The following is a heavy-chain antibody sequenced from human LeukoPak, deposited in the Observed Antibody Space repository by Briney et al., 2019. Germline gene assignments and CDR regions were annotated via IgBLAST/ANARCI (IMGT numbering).Heavy chain of an antibody. V-gene: IGHV4-39*01. CDR2: IYYSGSP. CDR3: ATWRTAKTGFDY. D-gene: IGHD1-1*01. J-gene: IGHJ4*02. Sequence: SETLSLTCTVSGGSTSNNNYYWAWIRQPPGKGLECIGSIYYSGSPYYNPSLKSRVTISVDTSKNQFSLRLSSVTAADTAVYYCATWRTAKTGFDYWGQGTLVTVSS. CDR1: GGSTSNNNYY.